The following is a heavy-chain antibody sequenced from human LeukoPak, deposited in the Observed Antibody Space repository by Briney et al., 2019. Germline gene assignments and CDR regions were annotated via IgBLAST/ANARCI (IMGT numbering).Heavy chain of an antibody. V-gene: IGHV3-66*01. CDR3: AKEPTGYSSGWYYFDY. J-gene: IGHJ4*02. CDR1: GLTVSSNY. Sequence: GGSLRLSCAASGLTVSSNYMSWVRQAPGKGLEWVSVIYRGGPTYYADSVKGRFTISRDNSKNTLYLQMNSLRAEDTAVYYCAKEPTGYSSGWYYFDYWGQGTLVTVSS. CDR2: IYRGGPT. D-gene: IGHD6-19*01.